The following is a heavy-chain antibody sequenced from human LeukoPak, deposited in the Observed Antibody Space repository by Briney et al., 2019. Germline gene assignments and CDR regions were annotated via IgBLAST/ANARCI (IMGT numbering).Heavy chain of an antibody. D-gene: IGHD4-17*01. V-gene: IGHV1-2*02. J-gene: IGHJ5*02. Sequence: GAAVQVSCQASGYTFLGYYIHWVRPAPGQGLDWMGWIYPNSGGTNYPQQFQGRVTMTRDTSISTAYMELSRLKSDATGVYFCAREGNVDYGDYVSVWFDPWGEGTLVTVSS. CDR3: AREGNVDYGDYVSVWFDP. CDR1: GYTFLGYY. CDR2: IYPNSGGT.